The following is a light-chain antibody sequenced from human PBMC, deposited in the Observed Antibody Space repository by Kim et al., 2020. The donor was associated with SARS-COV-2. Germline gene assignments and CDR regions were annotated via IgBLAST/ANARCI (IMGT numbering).Light chain of an antibody. CDR3: LQYGSSPLYT. V-gene: IGKV3-20*01. J-gene: IGKJ2*01. CDR1: QSVSSSY. CDR2: GAS. Sequence: EIVLTQSPGTLSLSPGERATLSCRASQSVSSSYLAWYQQKPGQAPRLLIYGASSRATGIPDRFSGSGSGTDFTLTISRLEPEDFAVYYCLQYGSSPLYTFGQGTKLAI.